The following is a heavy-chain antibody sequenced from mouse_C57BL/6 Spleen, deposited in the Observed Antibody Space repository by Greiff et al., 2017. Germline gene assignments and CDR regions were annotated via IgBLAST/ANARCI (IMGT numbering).Heavy chain of an antibody. CDR3: ARGRNYYAWFAY. CDR1: GFTFSSYA. Sequence: EVKLQESGGGLVKPGGSLKLSCAASGFTFSSYAMSWVRQTPEKRLEWVATISDGGSYTYYPDNVKGRFTISRDNAKNNLYLQMSHLKYEDTAMYYCARGRNYYAWFAYWGQGTLVTVSA. V-gene: IGHV5-4*03. CDR2: ISDGGSYT. J-gene: IGHJ3*01. D-gene: IGHD1-1*01.